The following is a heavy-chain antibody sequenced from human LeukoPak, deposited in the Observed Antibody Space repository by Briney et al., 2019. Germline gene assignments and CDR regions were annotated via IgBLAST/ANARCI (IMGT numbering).Heavy chain of an antibody. CDR1: GYTFTSYG. CDR2: ISAYNGNT. CDR3: ARGLPSNYYYYYYYMDV. D-gene: IGHD4/OR15-4a*01. J-gene: IGHJ6*03. V-gene: IGHV1-18*01. Sequence: ASVKVSCKASGYTFTSYGISWVRQAPGQGLEWMGWISAYNGNTNYAQKLQGRVTMTPDTSTSTAYMELRSLRSDDTAVYYCARGLPSNYYYYYYYMDVWGKGTTVTVSS.